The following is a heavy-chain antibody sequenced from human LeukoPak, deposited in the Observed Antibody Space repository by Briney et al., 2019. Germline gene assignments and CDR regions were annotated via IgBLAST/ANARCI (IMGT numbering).Heavy chain of an antibody. CDR3: ARGIDSSWYKGGYFDY. V-gene: IGHV1-69*13. J-gene: IGHJ4*02. Sequence: GASVRVSRKASGGTFSSYAISWVRQAPGQGLEWMGGIIPIFGTANYAQKFQGRVTITADESTSTAYMELSSLRSEDTAVYYCARGIDSSWYKGGYFDYWGQGTLVTVSS. CDR2: IIPIFGTA. D-gene: IGHD6-13*01. CDR1: GGTFSSYA.